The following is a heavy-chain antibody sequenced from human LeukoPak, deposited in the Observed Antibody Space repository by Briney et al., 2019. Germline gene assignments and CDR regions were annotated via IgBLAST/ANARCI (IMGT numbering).Heavy chain of an antibody. CDR3: AKGSRSSRPYYFDF. V-gene: IGHV3-23*01. CDR2: ITGSGDDT. D-gene: IGHD3-10*01. Sequence: GGSLRLSCVASGFTFNKYAMSWVRQAPGEGLEWVSAITGSGDDTYHADSVKGRFTISRDNSKNTLYLQMNSLRAEDTAVYYCAKGSRSSRPYYFDFWGQEILVTVSS. J-gene: IGHJ4*02. CDR1: GFTFNKYA.